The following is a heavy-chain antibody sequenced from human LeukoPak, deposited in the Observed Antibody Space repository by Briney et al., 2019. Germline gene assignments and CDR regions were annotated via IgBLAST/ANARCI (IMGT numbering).Heavy chain of an antibody. CDR2: IYSSGST. CDR3: ANIKAGEPQTGY. J-gene: IGHJ4*02. V-gene: IGHV4-59*01. D-gene: IGHD7-27*01. Sequence: SETLSLTCNVSGGSISNYYWNWIRQSPGQGLEWIGNIYSSGSTKYNPSLKSRVTISVDTSKNQFSLKLTSVTAADTAVYYCANIKAGEPQTGYWGQGTLVTVSS. CDR1: GGSISNYY.